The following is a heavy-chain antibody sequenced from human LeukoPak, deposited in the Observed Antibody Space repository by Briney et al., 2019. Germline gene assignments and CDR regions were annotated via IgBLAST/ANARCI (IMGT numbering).Heavy chain of an antibody. CDR3: ARDPSGGYYRINAFDI. J-gene: IGHJ3*02. D-gene: IGHD3-3*01. Sequence: SETLSLTCTVSGGSISSYYWSWIRQPPGKGLEWIGYIYYSGSTNYNPSLKSRVTISVDTSKNQFSLKLSSETAADTAVYYCARDPSGGYYRINAFDIWGQGTMVTVSS. CDR2: IYYSGST. V-gene: IGHV4-59*01. CDR1: GGSISSYY.